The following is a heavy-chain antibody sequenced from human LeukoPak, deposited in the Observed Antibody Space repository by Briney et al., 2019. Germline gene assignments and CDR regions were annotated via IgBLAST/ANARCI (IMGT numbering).Heavy chain of an antibody. V-gene: IGHV3-48*01. CDR1: GFTFSTYS. Sequence: GGSLRLSCTASGFTFSTYSMNWVRQAPGRGLEWVSYISGSSSSSDGGAIQYADSVKGRFTISRDNDKNTLYLQMNSLTAEDTAVYYCARDHDTSGYYHYYFDYWGQGTLVTVSS. CDR3: ARDHDTSGYYHYYFDY. J-gene: IGHJ4*02. CDR2: ISGSSSSSDGGAI. D-gene: IGHD3-22*01.